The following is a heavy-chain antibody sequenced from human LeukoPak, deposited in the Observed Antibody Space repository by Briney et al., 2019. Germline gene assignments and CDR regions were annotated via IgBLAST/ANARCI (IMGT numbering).Heavy chain of an antibody. D-gene: IGHD2-15*01. CDR2: ITSDGSIT. CDR1: GLTVNSNY. V-gene: IGHV3-74*01. J-gene: IGHJ4*02. CDR3: ARDGSLPDY. Sequence: GGSLRLSCAASGLTVNSNYMNWVRQAPGQGLVWVSRITSDGSITTYADSVKGRFTISRDNAKNTLYLQMNSLRAEDGAMYYCARDGSLPDYWGQGTLVTVSS.